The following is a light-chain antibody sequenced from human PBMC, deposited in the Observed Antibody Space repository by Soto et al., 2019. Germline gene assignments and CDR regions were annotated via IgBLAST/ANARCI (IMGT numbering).Light chain of an antibody. CDR1: QSIASSY. CDR2: GTS. CDR3: QHYGTSPFT. Sequence: ELVLTQSPGTQSLSPGERATLSCRASQSIASSYFGWYQQKPGQAPRLLIYGTSSRATGIPDRFSGSGSGTDFTLTITRLEPEDVAVYYCQHYGTSPFTFGPGTKVEIK. V-gene: IGKV3-20*01. J-gene: IGKJ3*01.